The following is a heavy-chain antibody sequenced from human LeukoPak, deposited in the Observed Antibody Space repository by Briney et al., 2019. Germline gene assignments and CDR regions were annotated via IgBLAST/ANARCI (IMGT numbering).Heavy chain of an antibody. V-gene: IGHV1-2*02. J-gene: IGHJ5*02. D-gene: IGHD3-10*01. CDR1: GYTFTGYY. CDR3: ARALWFGKLLTEEAFDP. CDR2: INPNSGGT. Sequence: ASVKVSCKASGYTFTGYYMHWVRQAPGQGLEWMGWINPNSGGTNYAQKFQGRVTMTRDTSISTAYMELSRLRSDDTAVYYCARALWFGKLLTEEAFDPWGQGTLVNVSS.